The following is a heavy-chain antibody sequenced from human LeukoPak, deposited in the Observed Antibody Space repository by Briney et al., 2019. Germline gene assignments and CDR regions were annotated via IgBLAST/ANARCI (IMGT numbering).Heavy chain of an antibody. Sequence: PGGSLRLSCAASGFTFSSYSMNWVRQAPGKGLEWVSSISSSSSYIYYADSVKGRFTISRDNAKNSLYLQMNSLRAEDTAVYYCARIRVALDDAFDIWGQGTMVTVSS. CDR3: ARIRVALDDAFDI. J-gene: IGHJ3*02. CDR1: GFTFSSYS. V-gene: IGHV3-21*01. CDR2: ISSSSSYI.